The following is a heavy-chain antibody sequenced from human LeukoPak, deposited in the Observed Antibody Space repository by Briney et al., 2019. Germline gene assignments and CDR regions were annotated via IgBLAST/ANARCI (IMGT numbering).Heavy chain of an antibody. CDR3: ARDQYYYDSSGYYRFVY. Sequence: SETLSLTCTVSGGSISSYYWSWIRQPPGKGLEWIGYMSYSGSTNYNPSLKSRVTMSVDTSKNQFSLKLSSVTAADTAVYYCARDQYYYDSSGYYRFVYWGQGTLVTVSS. V-gene: IGHV4-59*12. D-gene: IGHD3-22*01. J-gene: IGHJ4*02. CDR2: MSYSGST. CDR1: GGSISSYY.